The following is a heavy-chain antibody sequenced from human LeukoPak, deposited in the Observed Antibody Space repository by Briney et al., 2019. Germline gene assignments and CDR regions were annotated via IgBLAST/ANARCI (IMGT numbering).Heavy chain of an antibody. D-gene: IGHD6-19*01. Sequence: ASVKVSCKASGYTFTSYGISGVRQAPGQGLEWMGWISAYNGNTNYAPKLQGRVTMTTDTSTSTAYMELRSLRSDDTAVYYCARDPVAGPLGTWFDPWGQGTLVTVSS. CDR3: ARDPVAGPLGTWFDP. CDR1: GYTFTSYG. J-gene: IGHJ5*02. V-gene: IGHV1-18*04. CDR2: ISAYNGNT.